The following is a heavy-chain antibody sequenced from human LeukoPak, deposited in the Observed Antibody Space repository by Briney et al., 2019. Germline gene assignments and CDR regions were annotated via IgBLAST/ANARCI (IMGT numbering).Heavy chain of an antibody. CDR3: ARHEQYMITFGGVIGMNWFDP. D-gene: IGHD3-16*02. Sequence: SETLSLTCTVSGGSISSSSYYWGWIRQPPGKGLEWIGSIYYSGSTYYNPSLKSRVTISVDTSKNQFSLKLSSVTAADTAVYYCARHEQYMITFGGVIGMNWFDPWGQGTLVTVSS. J-gene: IGHJ5*02. CDR1: GGSISSSSYY. CDR2: IYYSGST. V-gene: IGHV4-39*01.